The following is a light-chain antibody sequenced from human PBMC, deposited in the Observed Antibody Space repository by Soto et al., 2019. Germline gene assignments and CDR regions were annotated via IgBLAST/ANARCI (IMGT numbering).Light chain of an antibody. J-gene: IGKJ3*01. Sequence: DIQLTQSPSFLSASVGDRVTITCRASQGISSYLAWYQQKPWKAPKLLIYAASTLQSGVPSRFSGSGSGTEFTLTISSLQPEDFATYYCQQLNSYPRGFTFGPGTKVDIK. CDR1: QGISSY. CDR3: QQLNSYPRGFT. CDR2: AAS. V-gene: IGKV1-9*01.